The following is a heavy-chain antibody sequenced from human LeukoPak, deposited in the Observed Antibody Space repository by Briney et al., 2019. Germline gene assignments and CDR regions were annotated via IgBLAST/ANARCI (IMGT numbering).Heavy chain of an antibody. J-gene: IGHJ2*01. D-gene: IGHD6-13*01. CDR1: GYRFTSYW. Sequence: GEXXKISFKGSGYRFTSYWIGWVRRMPGKGLEWMGIIYPGDSDTRYSPSFQGQVTISANKSISTAYLQWSSLKASDTAMYHCARPRHQNSSPGPWYFDLWGRGTLVTVSS. V-gene: IGHV5-51*01. CDR2: IYPGDSDT. CDR3: ARPRHQNSSPGPWYFDL.